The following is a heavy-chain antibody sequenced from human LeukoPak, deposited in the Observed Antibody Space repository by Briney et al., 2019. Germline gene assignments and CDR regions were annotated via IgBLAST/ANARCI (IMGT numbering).Heavy chain of an antibody. D-gene: IGHD2-2*01. CDR3: ARDLSSSTSCYSY. Sequence: GGSLRLSCAASGFTFSSHSMNWVRQAPGKGLEWVSSISPSGNYTYYADSVEGRFTISRDNAKNSLYLQMISLRAEDTAVYYCARDLSSSTSCYSYWGQGTLVTVSS. V-gene: IGHV3-21*01. CDR1: GFTFSSHS. J-gene: IGHJ4*02. CDR2: ISPSGNYT.